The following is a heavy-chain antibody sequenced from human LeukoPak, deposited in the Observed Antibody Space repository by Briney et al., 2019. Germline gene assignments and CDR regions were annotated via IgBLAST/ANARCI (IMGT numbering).Heavy chain of an antibody. CDR1: GGSISSYY. D-gene: IGHD3-22*01. CDR2: IYYSGST. J-gene: IGHJ5*02. V-gene: IGHV4-59*01. CDR3: ARETHYYDSSGYSNWFDP. Sequence: SETLSLTCTVSGGSISSYYWSWIRQPPGKGLEWIGYIYYSGSTNYNPSLKSRVTISVDTSKNQFSLKLSSVTAADTAVYYCARETHYYDSSGYSNWFDPWGQGTLVTVSS.